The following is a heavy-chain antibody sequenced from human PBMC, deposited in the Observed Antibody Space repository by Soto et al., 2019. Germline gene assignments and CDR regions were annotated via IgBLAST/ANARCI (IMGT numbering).Heavy chain of an antibody. CDR1: GGSISSYY. CDR3: ELSLWRGYCSSCNYGMDV. V-gene: IGHV2-70*18. Sequence: TLSLTCTVSGGSISSYYWSWIRQPPGKALEWLALIDWDDDKYYSTSLKTRLTISKDTSKNQVVLTMTNMDPVDTATYYCELSLWRGYCSSCNYGMDVWGQGTLVTVSS. CDR2: IDWDDDK. D-gene: IGHD3-3*01. J-gene: IGHJ6*02.